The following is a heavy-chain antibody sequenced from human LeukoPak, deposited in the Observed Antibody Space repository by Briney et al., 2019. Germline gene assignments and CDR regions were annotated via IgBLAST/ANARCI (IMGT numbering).Heavy chain of an antibody. D-gene: IGHD6-13*01. J-gene: IGHJ6*04. Sequence: WGSLRLSCAASGFSISSNNKSWVCPAPPKGLGRVSIIYIVGSAYYADNVKGRFTISRYESKNTLYLHMNSLRAEDTAVYYCARDLSLSSSWPGDCYCYSMHVWRKPATV. CDR1: GFSISSNN. V-gene: IGHV3-53*01. CDR2: IYIVGSA. CDR3: ARDLSLSSSWPGDCYCYSMHV.